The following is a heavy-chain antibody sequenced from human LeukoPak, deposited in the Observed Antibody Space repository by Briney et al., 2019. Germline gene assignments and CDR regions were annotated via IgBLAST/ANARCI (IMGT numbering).Heavy chain of an antibody. CDR2: INHGGST. D-gene: IGHD4/OR15-4a*01. CDR1: GGSLSGYY. Sequence: SETLSLTCAVYGGSLSGYYWSWIRQSPGKGLEWIGEINHGGSTNYNPSLKSRVTMSVDTSKNHFSLKLSSVTAADTAVYFCAREGRMSMGIEYWGPGILVSVSS. J-gene: IGHJ4*02. CDR3: AREGRMSMGIEY. V-gene: IGHV4-34*01.